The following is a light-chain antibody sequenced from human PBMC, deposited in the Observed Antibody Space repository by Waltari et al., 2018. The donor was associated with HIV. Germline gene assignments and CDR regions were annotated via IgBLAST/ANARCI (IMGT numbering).Light chain of an antibody. J-gene: IGLJ3*02. CDR1: SVHSSYA. V-gene: IGLV4-69*01. CDR2: LNSDGSH. CDR3: QTWGTGSWV. Sequence: QLVLTQSPSASASLAASVQLTRTLSSVHSSYAIAWHPQQPEKGTRYLMNLNSDGSHSKGDGIPDRFSGSSSGAERYLTISSLQSEDEADYYCQTWGTGSWVFGGGTKLTVL.